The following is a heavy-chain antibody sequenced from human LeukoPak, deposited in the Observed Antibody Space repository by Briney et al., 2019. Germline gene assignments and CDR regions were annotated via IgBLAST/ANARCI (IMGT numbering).Heavy chain of an antibody. CDR3: ARDRAKPDILAVAGYGSVGLLGY. J-gene: IGHJ4*02. Sequence: TGGSLRLSCAASGFTFSSYAMHWVRQAPGKGLEWVAVISYDGSNKYYADSVKGRFTISRDNSKNTLYLQMNSLRAEDTAVYYCARDRAKPDILAVAGYGSVGLLGYWGQGTLVTVSS. V-gene: IGHV3-30-3*01. D-gene: IGHD6-19*01. CDR2: ISYDGSNK. CDR1: GFTFSSYA.